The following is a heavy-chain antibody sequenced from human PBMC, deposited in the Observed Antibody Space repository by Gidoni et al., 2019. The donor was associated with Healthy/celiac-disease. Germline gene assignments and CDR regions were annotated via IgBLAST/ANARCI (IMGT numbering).Heavy chain of an antibody. Sequence: QLQLQESGPGLVKPSETLSLTCTVSGGSISSSSYYWGWIRQPPGKGLEWIGSIYYSGSTYYNPSLKSRVTISVDTSKNQFSLKLSSVTAADTAVYYCARHMYSSSLPVTYFDYWGQGTLVTVSS. J-gene: IGHJ4*02. CDR3: ARHMYSSSLPVTYFDY. D-gene: IGHD6-13*01. V-gene: IGHV4-39*01. CDR2: IYYSGST. CDR1: GGSISSSSYY.